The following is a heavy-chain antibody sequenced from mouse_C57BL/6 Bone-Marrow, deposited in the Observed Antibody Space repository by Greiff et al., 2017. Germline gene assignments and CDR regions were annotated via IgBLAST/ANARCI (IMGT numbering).Heavy chain of an antibody. D-gene: IGHD1-1*01. CDR2: IYPGNSDT. V-gene: IGHV1-5*01. Sequence: EVQLQQSGTVLVRPGASVKMSCKTSGYTFTSYWMHWVKQRPGQGLEWIGAIYPGNSDTSYNQKFKGKARLTAVTSASTAYMELNSLTNEDSAVYCCTRGECGRSRDFWGQGTTLTVSS. J-gene: IGHJ2*01. CDR1: GYTFTSYW. CDR3: TRGECGRSRDF.